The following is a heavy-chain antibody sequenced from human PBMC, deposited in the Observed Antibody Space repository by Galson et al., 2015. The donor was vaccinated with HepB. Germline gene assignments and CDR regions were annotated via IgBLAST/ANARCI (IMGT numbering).Heavy chain of an antibody. D-gene: IGHD5-12*01. J-gene: IGHJ6*02. Sequence: ETLSLTCTVSGGSMNSYFWSWIRQPPGKGLEWIGYISYSGNTNYNPSLKSRVTISADTSENQFSLKLTSVTAADTAVYFCVRDKVATMRGRSGVYYYYGLDVWGQGTTVTVSS. CDR1: GGSMNSYF. V-gene: IGHV4-59*01. CDR3: VRDKVATMRGRSGVYYYYGLDV. CDR2: ISYSGNT.